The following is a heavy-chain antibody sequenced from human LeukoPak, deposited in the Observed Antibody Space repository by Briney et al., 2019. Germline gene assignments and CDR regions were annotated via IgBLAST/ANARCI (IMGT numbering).Heavy chain of an antibody. D-gene: IGHD5-18*01. CDR2: VSYDGSNE. J-gene: IGHJ4*02. Sequence: GGSLRLSCAASGFTFSTYAMHWVRQAPGKGLEWVAAVSYDGSNEYYADSVKGRFTISRDNSKNTLYLQMYSLKADDTAVYYCARGYNFGTWYFDSWGQGTLVTVSS. CDR3: ARGYNFGTWYFDS. V-gene: IGHV3-30-3*01. CDR1: GFTFSTYA.